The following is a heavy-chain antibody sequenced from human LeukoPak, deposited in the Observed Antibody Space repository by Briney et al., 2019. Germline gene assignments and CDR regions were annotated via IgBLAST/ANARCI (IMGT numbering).Heavy chain of an antibody. V-gene: IGHV4-39*07. CDR3: ARGITMIVVRL. D-gene: IGHD3-22*01. CDR1: GGSISSSSYY. CDR2: IYYSGST. Sequence: SETLSLTCTVSGGSISSSSYYWGWIRQPPGKGLEWIGSIYYSGSTYYNPSLKSRVTISVDTSKNQFSLKLSSVTAADTAVYYCARGITMIVVRLWGQGILVTVSS. J-gene: IGHJ4*02.